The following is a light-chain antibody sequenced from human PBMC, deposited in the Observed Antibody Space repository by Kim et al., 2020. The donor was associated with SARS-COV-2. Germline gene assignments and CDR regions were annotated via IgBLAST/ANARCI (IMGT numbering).Light chain of an antibody. CDR2: GAS. CDR3: QQFGNSPPT. CDR1: QTVIISY. J-gene: IGKJ2*01. V-gene: IGKV3-20*01. Sequence: LSPGESAPLSCRASQTVIISYLAWYQQRPGQAPRLLIYGASSRATGIPERFSGSGSGTDFTLTISRLEPEDFAVYYCQQFGNSPPTFGQGTKLEI.